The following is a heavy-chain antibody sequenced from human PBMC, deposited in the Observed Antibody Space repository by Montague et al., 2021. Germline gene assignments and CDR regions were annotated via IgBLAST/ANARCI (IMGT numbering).Heavy chain of an antibody. CDR2: NYYSGST. J-gene: IGHJ6*02. D-gene: IGHD4-23*01. CDR1: GGSISSSSYY. Sequence: SETLSLTCTVSGGSISSSSYYWGWIRQPPGKGLEWIGSNYYSGSTYYTPSLKSRLTISVDTSKNQFSLERSSVTAADTAVYYGVVTPSLSYHGMDVWGQGTTVTVSS. V-gene: IGHV4-39*01. CDR3: VVTPSLSYHGMDV.